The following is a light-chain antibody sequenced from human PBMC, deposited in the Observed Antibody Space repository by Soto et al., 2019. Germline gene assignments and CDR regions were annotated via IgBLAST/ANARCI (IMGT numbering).Light chain of an antibody. CDR3: QQYNKYSWT. J-gene: IGKJ1*01. CDR2: DAS. V-gene: IGKV1-5*01. CDR1: QSVSSW. Sequence: DIQMTQSPSTLSASVGDRVTITCRASQSVSSWLAWYQQKPGKAPKLLIYDASNLESGVPSRFSGSGSGTEFTLTISSLQPDDFAAYYCQQYNKYSWTFGQGTKVEDK.